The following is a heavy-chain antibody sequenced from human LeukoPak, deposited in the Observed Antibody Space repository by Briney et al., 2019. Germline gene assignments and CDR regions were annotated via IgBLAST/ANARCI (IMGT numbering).Heavy chain of an antibody. CDR2: ISGSGGGT. V-gene: IGHV3-23*01. CDR3: AKQPSALAGTYDY. J-gene: IGHJ4*02. D-gene: IGHD6-19*01. Sequence: PGGSLRLSCTASGFTFSSSAMSWVRKPPGKGLEWVSAISGSGGGTYYADSVKGRFTISRDNSKNTLYLQMNSLRAEDTAVYYCAKQPSALAGTYDYWGQGTLVTVSS. CDR1: GFTFSSSA.